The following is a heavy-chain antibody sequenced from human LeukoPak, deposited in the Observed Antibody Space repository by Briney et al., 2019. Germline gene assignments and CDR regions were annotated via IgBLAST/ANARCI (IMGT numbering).Heavy chain of an antibody. CDR3: ARGSGWGDY. V-gene: IGHV4-30-4*07. CDR1: GCSISSGAYS. Sequence: SETLSLTCAVSGCSISSGAYSGSWIRQPPRKGLEWIGYVYYCGGPYYNPSLKSRVTISVDTSKNQFSLKLSSVTAADTAVYYCARGSGWGDYWGQGTLVTVSS. J-gene: IGHJ4*02. D-gene: IGHD6-19*01. CDR2: VYYCGGP.